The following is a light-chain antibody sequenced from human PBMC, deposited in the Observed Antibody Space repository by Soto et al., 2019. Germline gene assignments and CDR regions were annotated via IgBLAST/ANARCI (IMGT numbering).Light chain of an antibody. J-gene: IGLJ1*01. CDR3: ISYTTSGTYV. CDR1: SSDVGGYNY. CDR2: DVS. V-gene: IGLV2-14*01. Sequence: QSALTQPASVSGSPGQSITISCTGTSSDVGGYNYVSWYQQDPGKAPKVMIYDVSNRPSGVSHRFSASKSGNTASLTISGLQADDEADYYCISYTTSGTYVFGTGTKLTVL.